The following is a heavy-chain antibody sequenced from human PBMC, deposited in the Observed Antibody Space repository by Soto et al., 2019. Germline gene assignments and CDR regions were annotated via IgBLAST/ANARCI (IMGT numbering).Heavy chain of an antibody. Sequence: SVKVSCKASGGTFSSYAISWVRQAPGQGLEWMGGIIPIFGTANYAQKFQGRVTITADESTSTAYMELSSLRSEDTAVYYCAIDKAYDPHSSGYRPHYFDYWGQGTLVTVSS. V-gene: IGHV1-69*13. CDR3: AIDKAYDPHSSGYRPHYFDY. CDR1: GGTFSSYA. J-gene: IGHJ4*02. CDR2: IIPIFGTA. D-gene: IGHD3-22*01.